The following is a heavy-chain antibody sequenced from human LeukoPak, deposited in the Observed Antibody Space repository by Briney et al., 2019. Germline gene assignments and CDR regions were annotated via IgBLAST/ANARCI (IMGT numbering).Heavy chain of an antibody. CDR1: GGSISSYY. Sequence: TPSETLSLTCTVSGGSISSYYWSWIRQPPGKGLEWIGYIYYSGSTNYNPSLKSRVTISVDTSKNQFSLKLGSVTAADTAVFYCARGLPSTTVTTKSRVTFDYWGQGTLVTVSS. V-gene: IGHV4-59*12. J-gene: IGHJ4*02. D-gene: IGHD4-17*01. CDR2: IYYSGST. CDR3: ARGLPSTTVTTKSRVTFDY.